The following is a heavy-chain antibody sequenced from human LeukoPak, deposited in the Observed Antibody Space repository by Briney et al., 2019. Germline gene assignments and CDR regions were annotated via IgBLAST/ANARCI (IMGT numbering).Heavy chain of an antibody. D-gene: IGHD4-17*01. Sequence: PSETLSLTCTVSGGSISNYYWSWIRQPPGKGLEWIGYFSNSGSTDYNPSLKSRVTISVDTSKNQFSLKLSSVTAADTAVYYCARDPAPYGAFDYWGQGTLVTVSS. CDR3: ARDPAPYGAFDY. J-gene: IGHJ4*02. CDR2: FSNSGST. CDR1: GGSISNYY. V-gene: IGHV4-59*01.